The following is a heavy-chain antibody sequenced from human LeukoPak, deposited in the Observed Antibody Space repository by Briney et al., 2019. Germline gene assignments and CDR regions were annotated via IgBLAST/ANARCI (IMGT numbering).Heavy chain of an antibody. D-gene: IGHD3-10*01. CDR2: TYYRPKFNT. V-gene: IGHV6-1*01. J-gene: IGHJ4*02. Sequence: SQTLSLTCAISGDSLSNNNVAWNWIRQSPSRGLEWLGRTYYRPKFNTDYAVSVKSRIAINSHTSKNQFFLQLHSVSPEDTGVYYWARGSHSSFDYWGQETLVTVSS. CDR3: ARGSHSSFDY. CDR1: GDSLSNNNVA.